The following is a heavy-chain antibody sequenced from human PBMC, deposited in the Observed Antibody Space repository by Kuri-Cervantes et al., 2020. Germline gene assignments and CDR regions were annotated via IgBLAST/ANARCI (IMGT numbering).Heavy chain of an antibody. CDR2: INPSGGST. J-gene: IGHJ4*02. Sequence: ASVKVSCKASGHTFTSYYMHWVRQAPGQGLEWMGIINPSGGSTSYAQKFQGRVTMTRDTSISTAYMELSRLRSDDTAVYYCAKRGYSYGELDYWGQGTLVTVSS. CDR3: AKRGYSYGELDY. D-gene: IGHD5-18*01. V-gene: IGHV1-46*01. CDR1: GHTFTSYY.